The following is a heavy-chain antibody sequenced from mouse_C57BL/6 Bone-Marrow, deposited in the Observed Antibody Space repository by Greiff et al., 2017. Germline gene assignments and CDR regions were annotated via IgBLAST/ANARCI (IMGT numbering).Heavy chain of an antibody. V-gene: IGHV1-64*01. CDR1: GYTFTNYW. J-gene: IGHJ1*03. CDR2: MHPNGGGP. D-gene: IGHD1-1*01. Sequence: QVQLQQPGAELVKPGASVKLSCKASGYTFTNYWMHWVKQRPGHGLEWIGMMHPNGGGPDYNEKFKSEAILSVDKSSRTAYMELSSLTSEDSAVYFCARLEFDGSSGDWYFDVWGTGTTVTVSS. CDR3: ARLEFDGSSGDWYFDV.